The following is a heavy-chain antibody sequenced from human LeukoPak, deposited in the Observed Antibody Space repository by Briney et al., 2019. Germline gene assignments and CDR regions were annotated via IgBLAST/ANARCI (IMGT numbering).Heavy chain of an antibody. CDR2: IYYSGST. Sequence: SETPSLTCTVSGGSISSYYWSWIRQPPGKGLEWIGYIYYSGSTNYNPSLKSRVTISVDTSKNQFSLKLSSVTAADTAVYYCARDTQFYYDSSGYYQGDAFDIWGQGTMVTVSS. D-gene: IGHD3-22*01. V-gene: IGHV4-59*01. CDR3: ARDTQFYYDSSGYYQGDAFDI. J-gene: IGHJ3*02. CDR1: GGSISSYY.